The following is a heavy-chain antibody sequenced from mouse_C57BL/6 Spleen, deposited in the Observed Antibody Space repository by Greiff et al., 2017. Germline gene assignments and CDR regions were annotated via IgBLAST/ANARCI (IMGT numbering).Heavy chain of an antibody. CDR3: ARGGLGRWFAY. Sequence: EVQLQQSGAELVKPGASVTLSCTASGFNIKDYYMPWVKQRTEQGLEWIGRIDPEDGETKYAPKFQGKATITADTSSNTAYLQLSSLTSEDTAVYYCARGGLGRWFAYWGQGTLVTVSA. J-gene: IGHJ3*01. CDR1: GFNIKDYY. V-gene: IGHV14-2*01. CDR2: IDPEDGET. D-gene: IGHD4-1*01.